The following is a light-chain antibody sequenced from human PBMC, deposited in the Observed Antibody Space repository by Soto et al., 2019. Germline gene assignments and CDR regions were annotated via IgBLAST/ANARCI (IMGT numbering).Light chain of an antibody. J-gene: IGLJ3*02. V-gene: IGLV1-47*02. CDR2: NDN. CDR1: TSNIGSNS. CDR3: AAWDDSLSGPV. Sequence: QSVLTQPPSASGTPGQRVTISCSGSTSNIGSNSVYWYRQLPGTAPKLLIYNDNKRPAGVPDRFSGSKSGTSASLAISGPRSEDEAGYFCAAWDDSLSGPVFGGGTKLTVL.